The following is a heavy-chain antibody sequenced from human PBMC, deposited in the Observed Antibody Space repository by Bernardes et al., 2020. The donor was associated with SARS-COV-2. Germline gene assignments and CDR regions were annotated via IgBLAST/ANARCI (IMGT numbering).Heavy chain of an antibody. V-gene: IGHV3-33*01. CDR3: ARWSWGSSSWYTGGGIDYYYYGMDV. CDR2: IWYDGSNK. Sequence: GGSLRLSCAASGFTFSSYGMHWVRQAPGKGLEWVAVIWYDGSNKYYADSVKGRFTISRDNSKNTLYLQMNSLRAEDTAVYYGARWSWGSSSWYTGGGIDYYYYGMDVWGQGTTVTVSS. D-gene: IGHD6-13*01. CDR1: GFTFSSYG. J-gene: IGHJ6*02.